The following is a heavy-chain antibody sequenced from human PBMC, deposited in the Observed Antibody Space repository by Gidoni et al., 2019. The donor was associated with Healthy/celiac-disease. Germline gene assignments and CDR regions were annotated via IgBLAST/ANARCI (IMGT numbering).Heavy chain of an antibody. V-gene: IGHV3-23*01. Sequence: EVQLLESGGGLVQPGGSLRLSCAASGFTFSSYAMSWVSQAPGKGMEWVAAISGSGGSTYYADSVKGRFTISRDNSKNTLYLQMNSLRAEDTAVYYCAKAPGYSYGYPIDYWGQGTLVTVSS. J-gene: IGHJ4*02. CDR1: GFTFSSYA. CDR3: AKAPGYSYGYPIDY. D-gene: IGHD5-18*01. CDR2: ISGSGGST.